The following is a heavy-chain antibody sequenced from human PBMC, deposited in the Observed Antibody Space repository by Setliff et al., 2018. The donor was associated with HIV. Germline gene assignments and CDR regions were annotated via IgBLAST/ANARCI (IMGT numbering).Heavy chain of an antibody. V-gene: IGHV1-24*01. D-gene: IGHD6-13*01. CDR2: FDPEDGKT. J-gene: IGHJ1*01. CDR3: ATAPGYCSNWYSESFQH. CDR1: GYTLTELS. Sequence: ASVKVSCKISGYTLTELSIHWVRQAPGKGLEWMAKFDPEDGKTVYAQKFQGRRTMTEDTATDTAYMELSSLRSEDTAMYYCATAPGYCSNWYSESFQHWGQGTVVTVSS.